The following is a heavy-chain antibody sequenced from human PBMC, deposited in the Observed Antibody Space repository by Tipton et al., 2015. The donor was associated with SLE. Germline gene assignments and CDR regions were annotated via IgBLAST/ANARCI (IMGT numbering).Heavy chain of an antibody. D-gene: IGHD5-18*01. V-gene: IGHV3-74*01. J-gene: IGHJ4*02. CDR2: ITTDGGSA. Sequence: SLRLSCAASGFTVSSNYMSWVRQAPGKGLVWVSRITTDGGSASYADSVKGRFTISSDNAKNTLYLQMNSLRVEDTAVYYCARENGGYTYGPDYWGQGTLVTVSS. CDR3: ARENGGYTYGPDY. CDR1: GFTVSSNY.